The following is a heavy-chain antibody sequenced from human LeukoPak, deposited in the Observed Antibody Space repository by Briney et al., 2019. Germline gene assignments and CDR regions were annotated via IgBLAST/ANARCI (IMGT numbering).Heavy chain of an antibody. J-gene: IGHJ4*02. CDR2: MNPNSGNT. Sequence: GASVKVSCKASGYTFTSYDINWVRHATGQGLEWMVWMNPNSGNTGYAQKFQGRVTMTRNTSISTAYMALSSLRSEDTAVYYCARGNRGYSGYDFTYWGRGTLVTVSS. V-gene: IGHV1-8*01. CDR3: ARGNRGYSGYDFTY. CDR1: GYTFTSYD. D-gene: IGHD5-12*01.